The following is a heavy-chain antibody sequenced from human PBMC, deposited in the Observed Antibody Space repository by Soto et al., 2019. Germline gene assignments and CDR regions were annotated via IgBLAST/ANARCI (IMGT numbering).Heavy chain of an antibody. CDR3: ARRWGKGIAAAGRRVDY. V-gene: IGHV4-31*03. J-gene: IGHJ4*02. CDR1: GGSISSGGYY. CDR2: IYYSGST. Sequence: QVQLQESGPGLVKPSQTLSLTCTVSGGSISSGGYYWSWIRQHPGKGPEWIGYIYYSGSTYYNPSLKSRVTISVDTSKNQFSLKLSSVTAADTAVYYCARRWGKGIAAAGRRVDYWGQGTLVTVSS. D-gene: IGHD6-13*01.